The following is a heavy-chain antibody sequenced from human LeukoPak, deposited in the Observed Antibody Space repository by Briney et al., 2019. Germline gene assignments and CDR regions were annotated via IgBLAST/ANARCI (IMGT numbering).Heavy chain of an antibody. CDR1: GFTFSSFT. CDR3: AKGSRGWYSWYFDV. J-gene: IGHJ2*01. CDR2: ISGSGGST. D-gene: IGHD6-19*01. Sequence: GGSLRLSCAASGFTFSSFTMSWVRQAPGKGLEWVSAISGSGGSTYYADSVKGRFTISRDNSKNTLYLQMNSLRAEDTAVYYCAKGSRGWYSWYFDVWGRGTLVTVSS. V-gene: IGHV3-23*01.